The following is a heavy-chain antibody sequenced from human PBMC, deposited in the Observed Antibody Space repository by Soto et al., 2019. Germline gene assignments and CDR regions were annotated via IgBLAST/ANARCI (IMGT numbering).Heavy chain of an antibody. J-gene: IGHJ4*02. D-gene: IGHD2-8*01. CDR3: ARDLYGPLDY. Sequence: QVHLVESGGGVVQPGRSLRLSCEASGFTFSNYAMHWVRQAPGKGLEWVALIWYDEINKYYADSVKGRFTISRDNSQNTLFLQMNSLSSEDTAGYYCARDLYGPLDYWCQGTQVIVSS. CDR2: IWYDEINK. V-gene: IGHV3-33*01. CDR1: GFTFSNYA.